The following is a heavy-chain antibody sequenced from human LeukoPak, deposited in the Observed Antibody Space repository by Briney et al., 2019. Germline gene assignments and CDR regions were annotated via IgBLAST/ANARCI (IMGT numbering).Heavy chain of an antibody. D-gene: IGHD4-23*01. Sequence: HPGGSLRLSCAASGFNVSNNYMTWVRQAPGKGLEWVSLIYSSGSTHYADSVKGRFTISRDNSKNTLYLQVNSLRAEDTAVYYCARRGDGGRSFDYWGQGTLVTVSS. CDR2: IYSSGST. CDR1: GFNVSNNY. V-gene: IGHV3-53*01. CDR3: ARRGDGGRSFDY. J-gene: IGHJ4*02.